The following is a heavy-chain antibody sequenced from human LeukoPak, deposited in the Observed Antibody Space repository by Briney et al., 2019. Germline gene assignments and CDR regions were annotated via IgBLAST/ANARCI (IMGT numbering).Heavy chain of an antibody. CDR3: ARGPLFGVVTGYFDY. Sequence: SVKVSCKASGGTFSSYAISWVRQAPGQGLEWMGRIIPIFGTANYAQKFQGRVTITTDESTSTAYMELSSLRSEDTAVYYCARGPLFGVVTGYFDYWGQGTLVTVSS. J-gene: IGHJ4*02. D-gene: IGHD3-3*01. CDR2: IIPIFGTA. V-gene: IGHV1-69*05. CDR1: GGTFSSYA.